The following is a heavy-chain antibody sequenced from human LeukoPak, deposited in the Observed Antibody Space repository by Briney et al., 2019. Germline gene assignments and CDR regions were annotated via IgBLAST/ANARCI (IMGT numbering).Heavy chain of an antibody. CDR2: ISIGGDTQ. D-gene: IGHD3-22*01. CDR1: GFMFSQYA. CDR3: ARAPDSSGYYYQFDY. J-gene: IGHJ4*02. Sequence: PGRSVRLSCGASGFMFSQYAMNWVRQAPGQGLEWVAIISIGGDTQNTAESVQGRFTISRDNTKNTVSLQMNSLRPEDTAVYYCARAPDSSGYYYQFDYWGQGTLVTVPS. V-gene: IGHV3-30-3*01.